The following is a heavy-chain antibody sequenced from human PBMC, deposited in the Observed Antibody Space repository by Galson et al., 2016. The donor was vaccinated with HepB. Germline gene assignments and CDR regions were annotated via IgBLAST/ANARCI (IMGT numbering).Heavy chain of an antibody. Sequence: SLRLSCAASGFTFNIYSLHWVRQAPGKGLEWVAVISYDGTKAYHADSVQGRFSISRDNSNYTLYLHMSSLRPEDTATYFCARTKHSLGELSFHLYGMDVWGQGTTVIVAS. CDR3: ARTKHSLGELSFHLYGMDV. CDR2: ISYDGTKA. D-gene: IGHD2-15*01. J-gene: IGHJ6*02. V-gene: IGHV3-30*04. CDR1: GFTFNIYS.